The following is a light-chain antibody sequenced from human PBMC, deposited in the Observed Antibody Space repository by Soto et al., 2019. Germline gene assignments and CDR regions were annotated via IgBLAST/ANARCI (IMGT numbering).Light chain of an antibody. CDR3: QQYGSSGT. J-gene: IGKJ1*01. CDR2: DTS. CDR1: QSVSSY. Sequence: EIVMTQSPATLSVSPGERATLSCRASQSVSSYLAWYQQKPGQAPRLLIYDTSTRATGIPARFSGSGSGTEFTLTISRLEPEDFAVYYCQQYGSSGTFGQGTKVDIK. V-gene: IGKV3-15*01.